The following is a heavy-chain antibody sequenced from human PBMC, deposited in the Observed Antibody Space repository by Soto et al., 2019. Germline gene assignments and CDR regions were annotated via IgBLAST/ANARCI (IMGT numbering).Heavy chain of an antibody. CDR2: IYYTGST. J-gene: IGHJ5*02. V-gene: IGHV4-61*01. Sequence: QVQLQESGPGLVKPSETLSLTCTVSGGSVSSGSYYWSWIRQPPGKGLEWIGYIYYTGSTNYNPSLKSRFTMSLDTSKNQFSLKLSSVTAADTALYYCARVPSTQVYDYDSSGSPWGQGTLVTVSS. D-gene: IGHD3-22*01. CDR3: ARVPSTQVYDYDSSGSP. CDR1: GGSVSSGSYY.